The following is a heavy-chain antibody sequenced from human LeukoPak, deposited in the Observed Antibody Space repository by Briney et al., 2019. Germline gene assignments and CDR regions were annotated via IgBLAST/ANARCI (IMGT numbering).Heavy chain of an antibody. Sequence: GGSLRLSCVASGFTFSSYAMSWVRQAPGKGLEWGSDISDSGGDTYYADSVKGRFSISRDNSKNMVHMQMSGLRAEDTAIYYCAKDVAEGNGFDYWGQGTLVTVSS. J-gene: IGHJ4*02. CDR3: AKDVAEGNGFDY. D-gene: IGHD2-21*01. CDR1: GFTFSSYA. V-gene: IGHV3-23*01. CDR2: ISDSGGDT.